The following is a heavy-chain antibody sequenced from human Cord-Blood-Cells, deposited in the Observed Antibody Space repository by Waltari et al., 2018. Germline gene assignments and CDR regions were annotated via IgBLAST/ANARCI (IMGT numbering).Heavy chain of an antibody. Sequence: EVQLVESGGGLVQPGGSLRPSCAASGFTFSRYSMNWVRQAPGKGLEWVSYISSSSSTIYYADSVKGRFTISRDNAKNSLYLQMNSLRDEDTAVYYCARGSTTVTTPLDYWGQGTLVTVSS. CDR3: ARGSTTVTTPLDY. CDR2: ISSSSSTI. J-gene: IGHJ4*02. D-gene: IGHD4-17*01. CDR1: GFTFSRYS. V-gene: IGHV3-48*02.